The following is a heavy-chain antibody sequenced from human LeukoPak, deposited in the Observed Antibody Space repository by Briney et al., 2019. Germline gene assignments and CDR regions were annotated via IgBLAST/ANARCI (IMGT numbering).Heavy chain of an antibody. CDR1: GGSISSGDYY. CDR2: IYYTGST. Sequence: PSETLSLTCTVSGGSISSGDYYWTWIRQPPGKGLEWIGYIYYTGSTYYNPSLKSRVTISVDTSKNQFSLKLSSVTAADTAVYYCARGYCSGITSCPFIWFDPWGQGALVTVSS. CDR3: ARGYCSGITSCPFIWFDP. V-gene: IGHV4-30-4*01. D-gene: IGHD2-15*01. J-gene: IGHJ5*02.